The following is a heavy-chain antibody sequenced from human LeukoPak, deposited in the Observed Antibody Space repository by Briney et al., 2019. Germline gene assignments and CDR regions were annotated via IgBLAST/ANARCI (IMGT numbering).Heavy chain of an antibody. CDR2: IRYDGSNK. CDR3: ARDLGYGYDYVWGSYRAGLDY. Sequence: RTGGSLRLSCAASGFTFSSYGMHWVRQAPGKGLEWVAFIRYDGSNKYYADSVKGRFTISRDNAKNSLYLQMNSLRAEDTAVYYCARDLGYGYDYVWGSYRAGLDYWGQGTLVTVSS. V-gene: IGHV3-30*02. CDR1: GFTFSSYG. J-gene: IGHJ4*02. D-gene: IGHD3-16*02.